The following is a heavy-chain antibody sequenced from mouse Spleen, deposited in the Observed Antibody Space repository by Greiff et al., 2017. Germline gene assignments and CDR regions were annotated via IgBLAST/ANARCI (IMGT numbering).Heavy chain of an antibody. J-gene: IGHJ2*01. V-gene: IGHV1-69*01. CDR1: GYTFTSYW. CDR2: IDPSDSYT. Sequence: QVQLQQPGAELVMPGASVKLSCKASGYTFTSYWMHWVKQRPGQGLEWIGEIDPSDSYTNYNQKFKGKATLTVDKSSSTAYMQLSSLTSEDSAVYYCARSGVITTATFDYWGQGTTLTVSS. CDR3: ARSGVITTATFDY. D-gene: IGHD1-2*01.